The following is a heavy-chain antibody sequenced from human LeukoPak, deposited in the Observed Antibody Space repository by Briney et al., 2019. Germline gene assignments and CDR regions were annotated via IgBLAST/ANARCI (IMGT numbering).Heavy chain of an antibody. D-gene: IGHD1-1*01. V-gene: IGHV3-21*01. CDR3: ARGVPGYNSVSNPFDY. Sequence: GGSLRLSCAASGFTFSSYSMNWVRQAPGKGLEWVSSISSSSSYIYYADSVKGRFTISRDNAKNSLYLQMNSLRAEDTAVYYCARGVPGYNSVSNPFDYWGQGTLVTVSS. CDR1: GFTFSSYS. CDR2: ISSSSSYI. J-gene: IGHJ4*02.